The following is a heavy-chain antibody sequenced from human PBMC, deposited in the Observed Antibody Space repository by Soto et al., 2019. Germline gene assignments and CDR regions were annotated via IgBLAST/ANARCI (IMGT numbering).Heavy chain of an antibody. D-gene: IGHD3-22*01. J-gene: IGHJ4*02. CDR3: ARGGTFAYDTSGYSVY. V-gene: IGHV1-2*02. CDR2: INPKSGGT. CDR1: GYTFSAYY. Sequence: SVKVSCKTSGYTFSAYYMHWVRQAPGQGLEWMGWINPKSGGTLYAQKFQGRVTMTRDTSISTAYMELSRLRSDDTAVYYCARGGTFAYDTSGYSVYWGQGTLVTVS.